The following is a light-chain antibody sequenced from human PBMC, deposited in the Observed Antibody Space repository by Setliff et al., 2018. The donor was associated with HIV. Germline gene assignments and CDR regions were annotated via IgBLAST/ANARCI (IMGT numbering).Light chain of an antibody. J-gene: IGLJ1*01. CDR2: QAT. Sequence: QSALTQPASVSGSPGQSITISCTGTSNDVGRYDLVSWYQQHPARAPKLIIYQATRRPSGVSNRFSGSKSGNVASLTISGLQAEDGADYYCCSNTGNNTFVFGTGTKVTVL. CDR1: SNDVGRYDL. CDR3: CSNTGNNTFV. V-gene: IGLV2-23*01.